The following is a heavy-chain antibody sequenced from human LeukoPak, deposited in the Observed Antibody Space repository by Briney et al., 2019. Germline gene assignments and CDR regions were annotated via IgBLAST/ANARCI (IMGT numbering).Heavy chain of an antibody. J-gene: IGHJ4*02. V-gene: IGHV3-7*01. CDR2: IKQDGSEK. D-gene: IGHD3-3*01. CDR3: ARALITIFGVVIFDY. CDR1: GFTFSSYW. Sequence: GGSLRLSCAASGFTFSSYWMSWVRPAPGKGLEWVANIKQDGSEKYYVDSVKGRFTISRDNAKNSLYLQMNSLRAEDTAVYYCARALITIFGVVIFDYWGQGTLVTVSS.